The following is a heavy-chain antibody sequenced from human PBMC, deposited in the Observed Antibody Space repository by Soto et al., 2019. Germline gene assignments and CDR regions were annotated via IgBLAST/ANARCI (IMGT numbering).Heavy chain of an antibody. CDR1: GFTFDSYA. D-gene: IGHD3-3*01. CDR2: ISGCGTGT. J-gene: IGHJ6*02. CDR3: TKARFVYDFGIVPAATLIGLDV. V-gene: IGHV3-23*01. Sequence: GGSLRLSCVASGFTFDSYAMNCIRQAPGKGLEWVSVISGCGTGTYYADSVKGSFTVARDNSENTMYLQINSLSAQDKSLYYSTKARFVYDFGIVPAATLIGLDVWGQGPTVTVSS.